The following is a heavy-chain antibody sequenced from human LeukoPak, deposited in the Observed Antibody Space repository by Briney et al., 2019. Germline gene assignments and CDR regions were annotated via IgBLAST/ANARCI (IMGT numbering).Heavy chain of an antibody. Sequence: SETLSLTCAVYGGSFSGYYWSWIRQPPGKGLEWIGEINHSGSTNYNPSFKSRVTISVDTSKNQFSLKLSSVTAADTAVYYCASRLKLRYFDWYYNWFDPWGQGTLVTVSS. J-gene: IGHJ5*02. V-gene: IGHV4-34*01. D-gene: IGHD3-9*01. CDR3: ASRLKLRYFDWYYNWFDP. CDR2: INHSGST. CDR1: GGSFSGYY.